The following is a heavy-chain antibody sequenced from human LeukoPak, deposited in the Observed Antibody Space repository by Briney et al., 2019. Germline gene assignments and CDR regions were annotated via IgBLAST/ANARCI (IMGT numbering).Heavy chain of an antibody. CDR2: TYYRSKWYN. CDR1: GDSFSSDSAA. D-gene: IGHD1-7*01. CDR3: ARGWRSNYYFDL. J-gene: IGHJ2*01. Sequence: SQTLSLTCDISGDSFSSDSAAWNWLRQSPSRGLEWLGRTYYRSKWYNEYAVSVKSRITIKPDTSKNQFSLRLNSATPEDTAVYYCARGWRSNYYFDLWGRGTLVTVSS. V-gene: IGHV6-1*01.